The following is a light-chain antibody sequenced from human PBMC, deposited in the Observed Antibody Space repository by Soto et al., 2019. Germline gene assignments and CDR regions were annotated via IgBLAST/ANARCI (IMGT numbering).Light chain of an antibody. CDR1: QSISSW. CDR3: QQYDNYST. CDR2: KAS. J-gene: IGKJ1*01. V-gene: IGKV1-5*03. Sequence: DIQMTQSPSTLSASVGDRVTITCRASQSISSWLAWYQQKPGKAPKLLIYKASSLESGVPSRFSGSGSGTEFTLTISSLQPDDSATYFCQQYDNYSTFGQGTKVEI.